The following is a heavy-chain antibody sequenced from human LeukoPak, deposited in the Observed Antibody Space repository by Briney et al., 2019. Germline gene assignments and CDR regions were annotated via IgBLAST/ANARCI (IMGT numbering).Heavy chain of an antibody. J-gene: IGHJ4*02. CDR3: ARDGQQWRGGNYFDS. CDR2: ITTGRGET. Sequence: ASVRVSCKASGYTFTDYALHWVRQAPGQSLEWMGWITTGRGETRYSQDFQRRITLTRDKSANTVYMDLSDLTSEDTAVYYCARDGQQWRGGNYFDSWGQGTLVAVSS. V-gene: IGHV1-3*03. D-gene: IGHD6-19*01. CDR1: GYTFTDYA.